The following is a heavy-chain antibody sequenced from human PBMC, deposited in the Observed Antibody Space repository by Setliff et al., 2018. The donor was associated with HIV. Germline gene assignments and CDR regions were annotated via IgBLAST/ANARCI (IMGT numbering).Heavy chain of an antibody. CDR1: GDSISRHY. CDR2: FYYISSWS. CDR3: ARDLGGSLVRGWFDP. D-gene: IGHD3-16*01. J-gene: IGHJ5*02. Sequence: PSETLSLTCNVSGDSISRHYWTWIRQPPGKGLEWIGSFYYISSWSKYNPSLKSRLTVSVDTSKNQFSLKLSSVTAADTAVYYCARDLGGSLVRGWFDPWGQGTL. V-gene: IGHV4-59*11.